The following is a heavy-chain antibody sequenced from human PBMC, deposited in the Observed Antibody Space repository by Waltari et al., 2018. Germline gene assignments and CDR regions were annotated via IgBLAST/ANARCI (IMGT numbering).Heavy chain of an antibody. V-gene: IGHV3-7*01. CDR2: IMTDGREE. D-gene: IGHD3-22*01. J-gene: IGHJ3*02. Sequence: EVQVVESGGGLVQPGGSLRLSCAASGFNLSNDWMSWVRQAPGKGPEWVANIMTDGREEYYVDSVRGRFTISRDNAKNSLYLQMNSLRPEDTAVYYCVRDQWFAFDIWGQGTMVTVSS. CDR3: VRDQWFAFDI. CDR1: GFNLSNDW.